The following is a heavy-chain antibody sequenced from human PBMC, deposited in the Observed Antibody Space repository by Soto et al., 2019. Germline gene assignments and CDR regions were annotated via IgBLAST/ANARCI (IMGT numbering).Heavy chain of an antibody. D-gene: IGHD4-4*01. J-gene: IGHJ6*02. Sequence: GGSLRLSCAASGFTFSDYYMSWIRQAPGKGLEWVSYISSSGSTIYYADSVKGRFTISRDNAKNSLYLQMNSLRAEDTAVYYCARSRDGYSFYFYYGMDGWGQGTTVTVSS. V-gene: IGHV3-11*01. CDR3: ARSRDGYSFYFYYGMDG. CDR2: ISSSGSTI. CDR1: GFTFSDYY.